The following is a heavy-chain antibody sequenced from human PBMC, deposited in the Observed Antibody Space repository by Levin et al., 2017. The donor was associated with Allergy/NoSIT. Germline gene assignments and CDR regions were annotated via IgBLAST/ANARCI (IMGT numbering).Heavy chain of an antibody. CDR1: GFSLSTSGMC. Sequence: SGPTLVKPTQTLTLTCTFSGFSLSTSGMCVSWIRQPPGKALEWLARIDWDDDKYYSTSLKTRLTISKDTSKNQVVLTMTNMDPVDTATYYCARIRYPQLVRRDWYFDLWGRGTLVTVSS. D-gene: IGHD6-13*01. CDR2: IDWDDDK. J-gene: IGHJ2*01. CDR3: ARIRYPQLVRRDWYFDL. V-gene: IGHV2-70*11.